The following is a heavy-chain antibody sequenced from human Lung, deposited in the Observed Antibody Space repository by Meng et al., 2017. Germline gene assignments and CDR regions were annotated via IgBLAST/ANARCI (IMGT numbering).Heavy chain of an antibody. CDR1: GGSFSEYY. CDR2: INHSGST. Sequence: QVQLHQWAPGPLKPPETLSLPCVVSGGSFSEYYWSWIRQPPGKGLEWIGEINHSGSTNYNPSLESRATISVDTSQNNLSLKLSSVTAADSAVYYCARGPTTMAHDFDYWGQGTLVTVFS. D-gene: IGHD4-11*01. V-gene: IGHV4-34*01. CDR3: ARGPTTMAHDFDY. J-gene: IGHJ4*02.